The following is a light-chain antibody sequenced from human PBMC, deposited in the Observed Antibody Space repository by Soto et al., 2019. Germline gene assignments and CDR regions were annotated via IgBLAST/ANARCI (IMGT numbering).Light chain of an antibody. CDR1: QSVSSSY. Sequence: EMVFTQSPGTLSLSPGEGATLSCRASQSVSSSYLAWYQQKPGQAPRLLIYGASSRATGIPDRFSGSGSGTDFTLTISRLEPEDFAVYYCQQYGSFTWTFGQGTKVDIK. V-gene: IGKV3-20*01. CDR3: QQYGSFTWT. J-gene: IGKJ1*01. CDR2: GAS.